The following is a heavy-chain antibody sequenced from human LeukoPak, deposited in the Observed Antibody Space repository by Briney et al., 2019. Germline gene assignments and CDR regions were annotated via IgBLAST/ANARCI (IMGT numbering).Heavy chain of an antibody. CDR3: ARGEEIPHYYYYMDV. J-gene: IGHJ6*03. CDR1: GGSFSGYY. Sequence: SETLSLTCAVYGGSFSGYYWSWIRQPPGKGLEWIGEINHSGSTNYNPSLKSRVTISVDTSKNQFSLKLSSVTAADTAVYYCARGEEIPHYYYYMDVWGKGTTATVSS. V-gene: IGHV4-34*01. CDR2: INHSGST. D-gene: IGHD5-24*01.